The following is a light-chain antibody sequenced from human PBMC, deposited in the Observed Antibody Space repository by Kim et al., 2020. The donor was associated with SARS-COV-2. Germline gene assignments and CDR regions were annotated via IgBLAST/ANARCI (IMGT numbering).Light chain of an antibody. CDR3: QEYKSDLWT. J-gene: IGKJ1*01. V-gene: IGKV1-5*01. Sequence: GDRVTITCRASQSINIWLAWYQQKPGKAPNLLIYDASNLESGVPSRFSGSGSGTQFTLTINSLQPDDFATYYCQEYKSDLWTFGQGTKVDIK. CDR2: DAS. CDR1: QSINIW.